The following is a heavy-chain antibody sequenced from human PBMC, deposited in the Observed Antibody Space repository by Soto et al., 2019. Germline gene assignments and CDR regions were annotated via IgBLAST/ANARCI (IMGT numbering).Heavy chain of an antibody. CDR3: VSDRGYGHDYVPYP. D-gene: IGHD5-18*01. CDR1: GFTFTSYG. Sequence: QAHLVESGGGVVQPGRSLRLSCAASGFTFTSYGMHWVRQAPGTRLEWVAVISYDGGLQHYADSVKGRFTISRDNSKNMVLLQMNSLRAEDTAVYYCVSDRGYGHDYVPYPWGQGTLVSVSS. V-gene: IGHV3-30*03. J-gene: IGHJ5*02. CDR2: ISYDGGLQ.